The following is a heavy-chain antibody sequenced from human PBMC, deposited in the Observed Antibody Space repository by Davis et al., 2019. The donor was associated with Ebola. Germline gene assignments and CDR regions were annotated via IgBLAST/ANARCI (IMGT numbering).Heavy chain of an antibody. CDR3: ARDRLIGPRVDT. Sequence: SETLSLTCSVSGGSITSISFFWAWLRQPPGKGLEWIGAVYYSGMTYYSPSHKSRVIISIDTSPNQFYLKLTSVTAADTAMYYCARDRLIGPRVDTWGQGTLVAVSS. CDR2: VYYSGMT. D-gene: IGHD2-8*01. V-gene: IGHV4-39*02. J-gene: IGHJ5*02. CDR1: GGSITSISFF.